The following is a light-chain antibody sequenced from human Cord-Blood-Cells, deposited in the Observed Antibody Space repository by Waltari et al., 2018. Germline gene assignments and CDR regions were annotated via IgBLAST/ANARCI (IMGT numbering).Light chain of an antibody. CDR3: SSYTSSSTWV. CDR1: SSDVGGYNY. Sequence: QSALTQPASVSGSPGQSITISCTGTSSDVGGYNYVSWYQKHPGKAPKLMIYDVSNRPSGVSNRCSGSKSGNTASLTISGLQAEDEADYYCSSYTSSSTWVFGGGTKLTVL. J-gene: IGLJ3*02. CDR2: DVS. V-gene: IGLV2-14*03.